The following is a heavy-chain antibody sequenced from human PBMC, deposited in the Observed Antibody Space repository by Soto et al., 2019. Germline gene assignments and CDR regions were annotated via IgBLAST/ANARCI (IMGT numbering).Heavy chain of an antibody. CDR3: AAPPNRDAYNYGY. V-gene: IGHV1-58*01. D-gene: IGHD5-12*01. CDR2: IVVGSGST. Sequence: QMQLVQSGPEVRKPGTSVKVSCKASGLTFSSSAVQWVRQARGERLEWIGWIVVGSGSTNYAQKFQERGTIARDMSTSTAYMELSSLRSEDTAVYYCAAPPNRDAYNYGYWGQGTLVTVSS. CDR1: GLTFSSSA. J-gene: IGHJ4*02.